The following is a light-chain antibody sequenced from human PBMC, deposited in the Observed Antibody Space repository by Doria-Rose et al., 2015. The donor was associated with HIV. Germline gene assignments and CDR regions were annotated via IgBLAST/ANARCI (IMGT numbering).Light chain of an antibody. V-gene: IGKV3-20*01. Sequence: TQSPGTLSLSPGERATLSCRASQRVKSSYVASYQHKPGQAPRLLIYDASTRATGIPDRFSGSGSGTDFTLTISRLEPEDVAVYYCQQYGTSRGTFGQGTRLEIK. CDR1: QRVKSSY. CDR2: DAS. J-gene: IGKJ5*01. CDR3: QQYGTSRGT.